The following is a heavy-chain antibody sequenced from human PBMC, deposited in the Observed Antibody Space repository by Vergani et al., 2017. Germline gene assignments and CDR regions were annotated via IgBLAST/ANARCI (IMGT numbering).Heavy chain of an antibody. CDR3: APGNYYGSGSYYRSYYYGMDV. CDR2: IYPGDSDT. CDR1: GYSFTSYW. D-gene: IGHD3-10*01. V-gene: IGHV5-51*01. Sequence: EVQLVQSGAEVKKPGESLKISCKGSGYSFTSYWIGWVRQMPGKGLEWMGIIYPGDSDTRYSPSFQGQVTISADKSISTAYLQWSSLKASDTAMYYCAPGNYYGSGSYYRSYYYGMDVWRQGTTVTVSS. J-gene: IGHJ6*01.